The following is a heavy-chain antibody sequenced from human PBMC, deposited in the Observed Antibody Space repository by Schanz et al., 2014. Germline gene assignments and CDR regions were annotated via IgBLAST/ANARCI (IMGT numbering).Heavy chain of an antibody. J-gene: IGHJ6*03. CDR2: INNSGST. D-gene: IGHD3-3*01. Sequence: QVQLQESGPGLVKPSGTLSLTCAVSGGFISSINWWSWVRQSPGTGLEWIGEINNSGSTNYNPSLKSRVTISLDKSKSQFSLTLNAVTAADTAVYYCATVSYDFWSGKDYYSFHMDVWGKGTTGTVSS. V-gene: IGHV4-4*02. CDR1: GGFISSINW. CDR3: ATVSYDFWSGKDYYSFHMDV.